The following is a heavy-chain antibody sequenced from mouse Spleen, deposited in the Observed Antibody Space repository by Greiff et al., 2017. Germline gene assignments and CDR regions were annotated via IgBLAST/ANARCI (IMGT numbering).Heavy chain of an antibody. J-gene: IGHJ4*01. V-gene: IGHV2-2*01. CDR3: ARIPLYAMED. Sequence: QVQLQQSGPGLVQPSQSLSIPCTVSGFSLTSYGLHWVRQSPGKGLEWLGVICSGGSTDYNAAFISSLSLSKDNSKSQVFFNMNSLQAADTAILFCARIPLYAMEDWGQGTTVTGAS. CDR2: ICSGGST. CDR1: GFSLTSYG.